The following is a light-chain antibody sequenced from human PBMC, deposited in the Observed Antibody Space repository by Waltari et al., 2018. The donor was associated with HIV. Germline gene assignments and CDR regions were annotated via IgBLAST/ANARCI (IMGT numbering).Light chain of an antibody. CDR3: AAWDDSLNGYV. Sequence: QSVLTQSPSASGTPGQRVTISCSGSSSNIGSNAVDWYQHLRGTAPKLLIHTNNQRPSGIPDRFSGSKAGTAASLAISGLQSEDESDYYCAAWDDSLNGYVFGSGTKVTVL. CDR1: SSNIGSNA. J-gene: IGLJ1*01. V-gene: IGLV1-44*01. CDR2: TNN.